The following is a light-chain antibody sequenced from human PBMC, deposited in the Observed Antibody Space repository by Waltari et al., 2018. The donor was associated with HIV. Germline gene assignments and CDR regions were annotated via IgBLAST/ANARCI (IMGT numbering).Light chain of an antibody. J-gene: IGLJ2*01. CDR3: QVWEGRGGPVI. CDR2: ADR. V-gene: IGLV3-21*02. CDR1: NVAATKS. Sequence: SYVLTHPPSVSVAPGQTARIPCRGNNVAATKSVHWYRPNPGQAPVVVMYADRDGHSGVPDRVSGSGSRATATVTLSRGEAGDEDDYYCQVWEGRGGPVIFGGGTKLGVV.